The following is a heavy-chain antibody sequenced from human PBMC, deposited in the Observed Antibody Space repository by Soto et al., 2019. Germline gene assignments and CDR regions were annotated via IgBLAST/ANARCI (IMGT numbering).Heavy chain of an antibody. Sequence: PSETLSLTCTVSGGSISSYYWSWIRQPPGKGLEWIGYIYYSGSTNYNPSLKSRVTISVDTSKNQFSLKLSSVTAADTAVYYCARGKMVRGAKSSGMDVWGQGTTVTVSS. V-gene: IGHV4-59*01. CDR1: GGSISSYY. D-gene: IGHD3-10*01. CDR3: ARGKMVRGAKSSGMDV. CDR2: IYYSGST. J-gene: IGHJ6*02.